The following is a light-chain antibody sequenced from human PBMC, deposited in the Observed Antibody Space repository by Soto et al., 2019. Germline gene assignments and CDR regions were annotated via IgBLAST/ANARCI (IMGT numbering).Light chain of an antibody. CDR1: SSNIGSNT. CDR2: SNN. CDR3: AAWDDSLNGVV. J-gene: IGLJ2*01. V-gene: IGLV1-44*01. Sequence: QAVVTQPPSASGTPGQRVTISCSGSSSNIGSNTVNWYQQLPGTAPKLLIYSNNQRPSGVPDRFSGSKSGTSASLAISGLQSEDEAGYYCAAWDDSLNGVVFGGGTKLTGL.